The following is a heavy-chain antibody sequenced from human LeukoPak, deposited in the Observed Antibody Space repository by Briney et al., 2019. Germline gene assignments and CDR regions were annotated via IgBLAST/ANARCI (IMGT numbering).Heavy chain of an antibody. J-gene: IGHJ1*01. CDR2: IYYSGST. V-gene: IGHV4-39*01. CDR3: ASLYRTARGNSFQH. CDR1: GGSISSSSYY. D-gene: IGHD2-2*02. Sequence: SETLSLTCTVSGGSISSSSYYWGWIRQPPGKGLEWIGSIYYSGSTYYNPSLKSRVTISVDTSKNQFSLKLSSVTAADTAVYYCASLYRTARGNSFQHWGQGTLVTVSS.